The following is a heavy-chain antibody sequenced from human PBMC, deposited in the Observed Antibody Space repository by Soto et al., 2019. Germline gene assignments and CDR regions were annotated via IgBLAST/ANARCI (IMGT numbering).Heavy chain of an antibody. Sequence: TLSLTCTVSGGSISSGDYSWNWIRQPPGKGLEWIGYIYYGGSTYYNPSLQSRVTMSVDRSRNQFSLKLNSVTAADTAVYYCARVRREYDNSGPVDYWGQGTLVTVSS. CDR3: ARVRREYDNSGPVDY. V-gene: IGHV4-30-2*01. D-gene: IGHD3-22*01. J-gene: IGHJ4*02. CDR2: IYYGGST. CDR1: GGSISSGDYS.